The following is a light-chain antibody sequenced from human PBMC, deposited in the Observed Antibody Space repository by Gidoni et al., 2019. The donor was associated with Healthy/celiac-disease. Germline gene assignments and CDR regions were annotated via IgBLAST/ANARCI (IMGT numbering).Light chain of an antibody. CDR1: QGISSY. CDR2: AAS. V-gene: IGKV1-8*01. Sequence: AIRITQSPSSLSASTGDRVTITCRASQGISSYLAWYQQKPGKAPKLLIYAASTLQSGVPSRFRGSVSGTDFTLTLSCLHSEDFATYYCQQYYSYPHITFGPGTKVDIK. CDR3: QQYYSYPHIT. J-gene: IGKJ3*01.